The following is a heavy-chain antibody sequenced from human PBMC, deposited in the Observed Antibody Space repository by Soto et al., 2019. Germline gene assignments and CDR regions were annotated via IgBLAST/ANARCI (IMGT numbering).Heavy chain of an antibody. CDR3: ARLAAAGTGAFDI. J-gene: IGHJ3*02. Sequence: QVQLVQSGAEVKKPGSSVKVSCKASGGTFSSYAISWVRQAPGQGLEWMGGIIPIFGKANYAQKFQGRVTITADESTSTADMELSRLRSEDTAVYYCARLAAAGTGAFDIWGQGTMVTVSS. CDR2: IIPIFGKA. CDR1: GGTFSSYA. V-gene: IGHV1-69*12. D-gene: IGHD6-13*01.